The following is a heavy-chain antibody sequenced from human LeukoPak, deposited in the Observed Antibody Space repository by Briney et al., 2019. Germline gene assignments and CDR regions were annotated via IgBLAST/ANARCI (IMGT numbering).Heavy chain of an antibody. CDR1: GGTFSSYA. Sequence: ASVKVSCKASGGTFSSYAINWVRQATGQGLEWMGWMNPNSGNTGYAQKFQGRVTMTRNTSISTAYMELSSLRSEDTAVYYCAREVIAAAGTDYFDYRGQGTLVTVSS. J-gene: IGHJ4*02. V-gene: IGHV1-8*02. CDR3: AREVIAAAGTDYFDY. D-gene: IGHD6-13*01. CDR2: MNPNSGNT.